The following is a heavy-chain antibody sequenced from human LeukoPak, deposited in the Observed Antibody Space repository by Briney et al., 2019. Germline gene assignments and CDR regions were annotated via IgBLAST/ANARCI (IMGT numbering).Heavy chain of an antibody. Sequence: PGGSLRLSCAASGFSLSNHWVTWVRQAPGKGPEWVAHINVDGSEKDFLDSVRGRFTISGDNSKNSVYLQTNTLRVEDTAVYHCARGHYGLDVWGQGTTVTVSS. CDR2: INVDGSEK. V-gene: IGHV3-7*01. CDR1: GFSLSNHW. J-gene: IGHJ6*02. CDR3: ARGHYGLDV.